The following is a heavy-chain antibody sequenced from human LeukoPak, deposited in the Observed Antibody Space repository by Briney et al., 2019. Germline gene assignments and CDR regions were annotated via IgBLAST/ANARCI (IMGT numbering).Heavy chain of an antibody. D-gene: IGHD4-17*01. CDR2: ISSSSSTI. CDR1: GFTFSSYS. CDR3: AREGYGDYDY. V-gene: IGHV3-48*04. Sequence: PGGSLRLSCAASGFTFSSYSMNWVRQAPGKGLEWGSYISSSSSTIYYADSVKGRFTISRDNAKNSLYLQMNSLRAEDTAVYYCAREGYGDYDYWGQGTLVTVSS. J-gene: IGHJ4*02.